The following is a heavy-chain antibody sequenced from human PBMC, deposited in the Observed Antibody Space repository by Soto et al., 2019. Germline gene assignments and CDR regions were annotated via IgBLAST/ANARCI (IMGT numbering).Heavy chain of an antibody. Sequence: GGSLRLSCVASGFIVAGNHLSWVRQTPGKGLEWVAYLYDGGVQYYADSAKGRVTISRDNSKNTLYLQMNSLRAEDTAVYYCAKDPTPNSIAVAGTERDWYFDLWGRGTLVTVSS. J-gene: IGHJ2*01. V-gene: IGHV3-66*01. CDR1: GFIVAGNH. CDR3: AKDPTPNSIAVAGTERDWYFDL. D-gene: IGHD6-19*01. CDR2: LYDGGVQ.